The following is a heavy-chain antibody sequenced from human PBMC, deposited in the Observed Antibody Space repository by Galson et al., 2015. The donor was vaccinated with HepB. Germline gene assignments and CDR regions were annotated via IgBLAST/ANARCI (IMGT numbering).Heavy chain of an antibody. CDR3: ARGPIAAAGKPYYYYGMDV. D-gene: IGHD6-13*01. J-gene: IGHJ6*02. Sequence: SLRLSCAASGFTFSSYGMHWVRQAPGKGLEWVAVIWYDGSNKYYADSVKGRFTISRDNSKNTLYLQMNSLRAEDTAVYYCARGPIAAAGKPYYYYGMDVWGQGTTVTVSS. CDR1: GFTFSSYG. CDR2: IWYDGSNK. V-gene: IGHV3-33*08.